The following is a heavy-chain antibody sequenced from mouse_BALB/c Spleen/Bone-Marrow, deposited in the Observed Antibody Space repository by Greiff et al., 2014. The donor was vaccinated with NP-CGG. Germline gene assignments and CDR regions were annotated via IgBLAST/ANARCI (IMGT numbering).Heavy chain of an antibody. J-gene: IGHJ2*01. Sequence: QVQLQQSGAELAKPGASVKMSCKASGYTFTSYWIHWIKQRPGQGLEWLGYINPSTGYTEYNQKFKDKATLTANKSSSTAYMQLTSLTSDDYSVYYCARCYDGYYLPLDYWGQGTTLTVSS. CDR3: ARCYDGYYLPLDY. CDR2: INPSTGYT. CDR1: GYTFTSYW. D-gene: IGHD2-3*01. V-gene: IGHV1-7*01.